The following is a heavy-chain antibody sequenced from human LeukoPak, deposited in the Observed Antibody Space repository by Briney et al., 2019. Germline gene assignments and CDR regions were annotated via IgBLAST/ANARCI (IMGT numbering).Heavy chain of an antibody. J-gene: IGHJ4*02. Sequence: PSETLSLTCTVSGGSISSGDYYWSWIRQPPGKGLEWIGYISYTGSAYYNPSLKSRITISVDTSKNQFSLKLSSVTAADTAVYYCAGDHSGYGRFDYWGQGTLVTVSP. D-gene: IGHD5-12*01. V-gene: IGHV4-30-4*01. CDR1: GGSISSGDYY. CDR3: AGDHSGYGRFDY. CDR2: ISYTGSA.